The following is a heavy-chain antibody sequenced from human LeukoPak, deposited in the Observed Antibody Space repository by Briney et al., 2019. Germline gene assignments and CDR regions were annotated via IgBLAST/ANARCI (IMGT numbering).Heavy chain of an antibody. J-gene: IGHJ4*02. CDR3: ARDYSAAAAPPDY. Sequence: ASVKVSCKASGGTFSSYAISWVRQAPGQGLEWMGIINPSGGSTSYAQKFQGRVTMTRDTSTSTVYMELSSLRSEDTAVYYCARDYSAAAAPPDYWGQGTLVTVSS. CDR1: GGTFSSYA. D-gene: IGHD6-13*01. V-gene: IGHV1-46*01. CDR2: INPSGGST.